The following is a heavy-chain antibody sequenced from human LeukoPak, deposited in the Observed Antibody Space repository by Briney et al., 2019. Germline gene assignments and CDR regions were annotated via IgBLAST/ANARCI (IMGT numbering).Heavy chain of an antibody. J-gene: IGHJ6*03. CDR2: IYSGGST. D-gene: IGHD2-2*01. Sequence: PGGSLRLSCAASGFTVSSNYMSWVRQAPGKGLEWVSVIYSGGSTYYADSVKGRFTISRDNSKNTLYLQMNSLRAEDTAVYYCARDQVVPAARHYYYYMDVWGKGTTVTVSS. V-gene: IGHV3-53*01. CDR1: GFTVSSNY. CDR3: ARDQVVPAARHYYYYMDV.